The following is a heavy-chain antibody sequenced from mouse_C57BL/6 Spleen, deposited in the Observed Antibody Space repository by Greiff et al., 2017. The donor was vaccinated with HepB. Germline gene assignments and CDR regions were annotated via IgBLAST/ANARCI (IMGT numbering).Heavy chain of an antibody. J-gene: IGHJ1*03. D-gene: IGHD2-12*01. CDR1: GYTFTSYG. Sequence: QVQLQQSGAELARPGASVKLSCKASGYTFTSYGISWVKQRTGQGLEWIGEIYPRSGNTYYNEKFKGKATLTADKSSSTAYMELRSLTSEDSAVYFCASDYSPRYWYFDVWGTGTTVTVSS. CDR2: IYPRSGNT. CDR3: ASDYSPRYWYFDV. V-gene: IGHV1-81*01.